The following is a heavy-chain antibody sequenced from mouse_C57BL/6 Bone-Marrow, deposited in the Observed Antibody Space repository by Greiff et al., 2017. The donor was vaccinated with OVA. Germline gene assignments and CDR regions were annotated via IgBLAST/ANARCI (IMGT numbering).Heavy chain of an antibody. D-gene: IGHD2-3*01. CDR2: IYPGNGDT. J-gene: IGHJ1*03. V-gene: IGHV1-12*01. Sequence: QVQLKESGAELVRPGASVKMSCKASGYTFTSYNMHWVKQTPRQGLEWIGAIYPGNGDTSYNQKFKGKATLTVDKSSSTAYMQLSSLTSEDSAVYFCARMHDGYSDWYFDVWGTGTTVTVSS. CDR1: GYTFTSYN. CDR3: ARMHDGYSDWYFDV.